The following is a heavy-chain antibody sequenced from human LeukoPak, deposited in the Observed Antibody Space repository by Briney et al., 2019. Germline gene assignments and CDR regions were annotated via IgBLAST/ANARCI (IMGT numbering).Heavy chain of an antibody. D-gene: IGHD7-27*01. CDR2: INPNSGGT. Sequence: ASVKVSCKASGYTFTSYDINWVRQATGQGLEWMGRINPNSGGTNYAQKFRGRVTMTRDTSISTAYMELSRLRSDDTAVYYCARATGDAVGSAFDIWGQGTMVTVSS. CDR1: GYTFTSYD. V-gene: IGHV1-2*06. CDR3: ARATGDAVGSAFDI. J-gene: IGHJ3*02.